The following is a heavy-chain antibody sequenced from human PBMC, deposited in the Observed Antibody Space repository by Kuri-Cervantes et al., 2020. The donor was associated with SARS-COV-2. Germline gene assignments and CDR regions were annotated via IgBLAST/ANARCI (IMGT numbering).Heavy chain of an antibody. CDR2: ISYEGSIK. Sequence: GESLKISCAASGFSFNNFAMNWVRQAPGKGLEWVAVISYEGSIKKYADSVRGRFTVSRDHSRDTLFLQMDGLRPEDTAVYYCAKDESAWEWYYYYYMDVWGKGTTVTVSS. CDR3: AKDESAWEWYYYYYMDV. D-gene: IGHD1-26*01. CDR1: GFSFNNFA. J-gene: IGHJ6*03. V-gene: IGHV3-30*04.